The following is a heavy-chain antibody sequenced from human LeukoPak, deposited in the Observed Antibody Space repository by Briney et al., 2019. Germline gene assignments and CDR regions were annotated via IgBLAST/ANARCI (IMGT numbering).Heavy chain of an antibody. V-gene: IGHV3-23*01. J-gene: IGHJ4*02. CDR3: ASRSGWRYFDY. CDR1: GFTFSSYG. CDR2: ISGSGGST. Sequence: GGTLRLSCAASGFTFSSYGMSWVRQAPGRGLEWVSAISGSGGSTYYADSVKGRFTISRDNSKNTLYLQMNSLRAEDTAVYYCASRSGWRYFDYWGQGTLVTVSS. D-gene: IGHD6-19*01.